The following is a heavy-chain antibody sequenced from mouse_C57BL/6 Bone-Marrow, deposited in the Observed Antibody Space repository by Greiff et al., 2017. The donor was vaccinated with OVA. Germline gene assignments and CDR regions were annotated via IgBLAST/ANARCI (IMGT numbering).Heavy chain of an antibody. D-gene: IGHD1-1*01. CDR3: ARDRNYYGSPYYFDY. V-gene: IGHV5-4*01. Sequence: EVKLMESGGGLVKPGGSLKLSCAASGFTFSSYAMSWVRQTPEKRLEWVATISDGGSYTYYPDNVKDRFTISRDNAKHNLYLQMSHLKSEDTAMYYCARDRNYYGSPYYFDYWGQGTTLTVSS. CDR1: GFTFSSYA. CDR2: ISDGGSYT. J-gene: IGHJ2*01.